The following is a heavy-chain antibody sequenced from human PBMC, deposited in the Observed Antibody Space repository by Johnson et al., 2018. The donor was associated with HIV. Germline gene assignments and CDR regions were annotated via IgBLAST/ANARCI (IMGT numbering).Heavy chain of an antibody. V-gene: IGHV3-7*01. D-gene: IGHD6-13*01. CDR1: GFTFSSYW. Sequence: MQLVESGGGLVQPGGSLRLSCAASGFTFSSYWMSWVRQAPGKGLEWVANIQQDGSEKYYVDSVKGRFTISRDNAKNSLYLQMNSLRTADTAVYYCARLTGQQLVPRGGAFDIWGQGTMVTVSS. CDR2: IQQDGSEK. CDR3: ARLTGQQLVPRGGAFDI. J-gene: IGHJ3*02.